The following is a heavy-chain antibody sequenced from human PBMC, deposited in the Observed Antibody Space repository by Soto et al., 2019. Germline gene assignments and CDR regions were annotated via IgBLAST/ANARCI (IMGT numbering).Heavy chain of an antibody. V-gene: IGHV4-59*01. Sequence: SETLSLTCTVSGGSISSYYWSWIRQPPGKGLEWIGYIYYSGSTNYNPSLKSRVTISVDTSKNQFSLKLSSVTAADTAVYYCARVVVVPAAGVWFDPWGQGTLVTVSS. CDR3: ARVVVVPAAGVWFDP. CDR1: GGSISSYY. CDR2: IYYSGST. D-gene: IGHD2-2*01. J-gene: IGHJ5*02.